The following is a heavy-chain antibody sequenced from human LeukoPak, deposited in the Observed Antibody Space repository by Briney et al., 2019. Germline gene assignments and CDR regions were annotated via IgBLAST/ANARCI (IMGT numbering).Heavy chain of an antibody. V-gene: IGHV1-8*01. CDR3: ARGIRLRGSTGRYYYYMDV. CDR1: GYTFTSYD. D-gene: IGHD5-12*01. Sequence: GASVKVSCKASGYTFTSYDINWVRQATGQGLEWMGWMNPNRGNTGYAQKFQGRVTMTRNTSISTAYMELSSLRSEDTAVYYCARGIRLRGSTGRYYYYMDVWGKGTTVTVSS. J-gene: IGHJ6*03. CDR2: MNPNRGNT.